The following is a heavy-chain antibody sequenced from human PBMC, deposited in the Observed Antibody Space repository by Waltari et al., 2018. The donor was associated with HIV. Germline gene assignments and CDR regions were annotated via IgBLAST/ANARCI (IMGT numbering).Heavy chain of an antibody. Sequence: QLQLQESGPGLVKPSETLSLTCTVSGGSISSSSYYWGWIRQPPGKGLEWIGSIYYSGSTYYNPSLKSRVTISVDTSKNQFSLKLSSVTAADTAVYYCARERKYDILTGYNDYWGQGTLVTVSS. D-gene: IGHD3-9*01. CDR2: IYYSGST. V-gene: IGHV4-39*07. J-gene: IGHJ4*02. CDR3: ARERKYDILTGYNDY. CDR1: GGSISSSSYY.